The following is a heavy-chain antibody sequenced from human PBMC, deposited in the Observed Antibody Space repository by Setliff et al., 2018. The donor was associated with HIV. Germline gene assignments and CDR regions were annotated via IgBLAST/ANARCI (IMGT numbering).Heavy chain of an antibody. Sequence: ASVKVSCKASGYTFTTYAMNWVRQAPGQGLEWMGWISAYNGNTNYAQKLQGRVTMTTDTSTSTAYMELRSLRSDDTAVYYCARDLGPSYGSYEGGAFDIWGQGTLVTVSS. D-gene: IGHD1-26*01. CDR3: ARDLGPSYGSYEGGAFDI. V-gene: IGHV1-18*01. CDR1: GYTFTTYA. J-gene: IGHJ3*02. CDR2: ISAYNGNT.